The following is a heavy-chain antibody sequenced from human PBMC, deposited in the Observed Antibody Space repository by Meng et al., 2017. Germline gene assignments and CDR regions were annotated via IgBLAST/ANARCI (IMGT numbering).Heavy chain of an antibody. CDR3: ARGGGYSGGDY. J-gene: IGHJ4*02. CDR2: INPKSGDT. CDR1: GYNFPDYY. Sequence: QVELVQSGAEVKKPGASVKVSCKPSGYNFPDYYIHWVRRAPGQGLEWMGRINPKSGDTHYAQKFQARVTMTGDTSISTAYMELSGLRSDDTAMYYCARGGGYSGGDYWGQGTLVTVSS. D-gene: IGHD1-26*01. V-gene: IGHV1-2*06.